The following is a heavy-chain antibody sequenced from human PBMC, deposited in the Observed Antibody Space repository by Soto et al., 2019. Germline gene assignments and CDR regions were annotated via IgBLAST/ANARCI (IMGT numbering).Heavy chain of an antibody. D-gene: IGHD3-3*01. V-gene: IGHV3-23*01. Sequence: PGGSLRLSCAASGFTFSSYAMSWVRQAPGKGLEWVSAISGSGGSTYYADSVKGRFTISRDNSKNTLYLQMNSLRAEDTAVYYCAKDPNYDFWSGYLYYYYYGMDVWGQGTTVTVSS. J-gene: IGHJ6*02. CDR3: AKDPNYDFWSGYLYYYYYGMDV. CDR2: ISGSGGST. CDR1: GFTFSSYA.